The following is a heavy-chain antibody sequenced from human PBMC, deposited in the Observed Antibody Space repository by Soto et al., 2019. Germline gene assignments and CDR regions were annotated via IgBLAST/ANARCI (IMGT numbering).Heavy chain of an antibody. CDR2: IYHSGST. Sequence: QVQLQESGPGLVKPSGTLSLTCAVSGGSISSSNWWSWVRQPPGKGLEWFGEIYHSGSTNYNPSLTSRVTISVDKSKNQFSLKLSSVTAADTAVYYCARDWAAAGTRWFDPWGQGTLVTVSS. D-gene: IGHD6-13*01. CDR1: GGSISSSNW. V-gene: IGHV4-4*02. CDR3: ARDWAAAGTRWFDP. J-gene: IGHJ5*02.